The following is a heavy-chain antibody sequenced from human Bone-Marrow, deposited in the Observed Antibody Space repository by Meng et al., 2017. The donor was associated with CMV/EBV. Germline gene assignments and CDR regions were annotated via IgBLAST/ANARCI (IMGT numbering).Heavy chain of an antibody. Sequence: GGSLRLSCAASGFTFSSYAMHWVRQAPGKGLEWVAIISYDGSTKYYADSVKGRFTVSRDNSKNTLYLQMDSLRAEDTAAYYCARDGVWTNYYSYVGEYYGMDVCGQGTTVTVSS. CDR3: ARDGVWTNYYSYVGEYYGMDV. V-gene: IGHV3-30-3*01. CDR1: GFTFSSYA. D-gene: IGHD3/OR15-3a*01. CDR2: ISYDGSTK. J-gene: IGHJ6*02.